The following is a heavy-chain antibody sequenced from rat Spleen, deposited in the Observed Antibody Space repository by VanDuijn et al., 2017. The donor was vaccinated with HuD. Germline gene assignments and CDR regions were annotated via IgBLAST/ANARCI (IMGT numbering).Heavy chain of an antibody. CDR3: ARRHYGYTDYFDY. CDR1: GFTFSDYY. V-gene: IGHV5-29*01. CDR2: IRSDGARN. Sequence: EVQLVESDGGLVQPGRSLKLSCAASGFTFSDYYMAWVRQAPTKGLEWVATIRSDGARNFYRDSVKGRFTISRDNAKSSLGLQMDSLRSEDTATYYCARRHYGYTDYFDYWGQGVMVTVSS. D-gene: IGHD1-9*01. J-gene: IGHJ2*01.